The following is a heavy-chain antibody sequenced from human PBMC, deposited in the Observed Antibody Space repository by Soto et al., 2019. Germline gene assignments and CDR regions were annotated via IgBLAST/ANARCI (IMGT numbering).Heavy chain of an antibody. J-gene: IGHJ4*02. Sequence: QVQLQESGPGLVKPSETLSLTCTVSGGSISSYYWSWIRQPPGKGLEWIGYIYYSGSTDYNPSLKSRVSISVYTSKNHLALKLGSATAAYTALYHSARCPHPSLWGESRALSGIDYWGQGTLVTVSS. CDR3: ARCPHPSLWGESRALSGIDY. D-gene: IGHD6-19*01. CDR1: GGSISSYY. V-gene: IGHV4-59*01. CDR2: IYYSGST.